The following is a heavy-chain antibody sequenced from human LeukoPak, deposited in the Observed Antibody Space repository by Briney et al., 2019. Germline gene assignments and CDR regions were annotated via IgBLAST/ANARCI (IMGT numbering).Heavy chain of an antibody. CDR1: GFTFSSNP. CDR2: ISSDGSSQ. CDR3: ARETHSSGRAGFLGS. V-gene: IGHV3-30*01. J-gene: IGHJ5*02. Sequence: GGSLRLSCAASGFTFSSNPMHWVRQAPGKGLQWVAGISSDGSSQHYPDSVKGRFTISRDNSRNTLYLEVNSLRGEDTAVYFCARETHSSGRAGFLGSWGQGTLVAVSS. D-gene: IGHD6-19*01.